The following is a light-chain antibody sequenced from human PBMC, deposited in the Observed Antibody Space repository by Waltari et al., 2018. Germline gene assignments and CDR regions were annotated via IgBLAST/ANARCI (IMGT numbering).Light chain of an antibody. V-gene: IGKV6-21*01. CDR1: QSIGSS. Sequence: EIVLTQSPDFLSVTPKEKVTITCRASQSIGSSIHWYQQKPHQSPKFLIAYTSQSFSGVPSRFSGSGSGTEFTLTILSPEAEDAATYYRQQSSRFPLTFGGGTKVEIK. J-gene: IGKJ4*01. CDR3: QQSSRFPLT. CDR2: YTS.